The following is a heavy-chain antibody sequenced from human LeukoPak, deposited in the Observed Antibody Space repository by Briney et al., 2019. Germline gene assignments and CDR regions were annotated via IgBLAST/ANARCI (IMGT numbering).Heavy chain of an antibody. CDR3: ARRSYYYYYGMDV. V-gene: IGHV5-51*01. CDR2: IYPGDSDT. Sequence: HGESLKISCKGSGYSFTSYWIGWVRQLPGKGLEWMGIIYPGDSDTRYSPSFQGQVTISADKSISTAYLQWSSLKASDTAMYYCARRSYYYYYGMDVWGQGTTVTVPS. D-gene: IGHD2-21*01. CDR1: GYSFTSYW. J-gene: IGHJ6*02.